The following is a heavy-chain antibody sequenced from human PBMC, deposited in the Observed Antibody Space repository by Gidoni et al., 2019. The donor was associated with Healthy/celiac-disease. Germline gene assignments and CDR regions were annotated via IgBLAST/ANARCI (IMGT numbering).Heavy chain of an antibody. Sequence: EVQLVESGGGLVKPGGSLRLSCAASGFTFSSYSMNWVRQAPGKGLEWFSSISSSSSYIYYADSVKGRFTISRDNAKNSLYLQMNSLRAEDTAVYYCATSVAGNPSYFDYWGQGTLVTVSS. CDR3: ATSVAGNPSYFDY. J-gene: IGHJ4*02. CDR1: GFTFSSYS. D-gene: IGHD6-19*01. V-gene: IGHV3-21*01. CDR2: ISSSSSYI.